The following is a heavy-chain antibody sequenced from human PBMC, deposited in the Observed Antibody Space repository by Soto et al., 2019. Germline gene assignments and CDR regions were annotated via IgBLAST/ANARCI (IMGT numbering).Heavy chain of an antibody. V-gene: IGHV3-23*01. CDR1: GFTFSSYA. Sequence: PGGSLRLSCAASGFTFSSYAMSWVRQAPGKGLEWVSAISGSGGSTYYADSVKGRFTISRDNSKNTLYLQMNSLRAEDTAVYYLAKRPLLRPSKAARQAYKWFRPLGQGTLVTVSS. D-gene: IGHD2-15*01. CDR3: AKRPLLRPSKAARQAYKWFRP. CDR2: ISGSGGST. J-gene: IGHJ5*02.